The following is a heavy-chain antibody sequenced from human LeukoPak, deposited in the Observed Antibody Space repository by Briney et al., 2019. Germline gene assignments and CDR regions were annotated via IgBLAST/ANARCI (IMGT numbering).Heavy chain of an antibody. V-gene: IGHV3-48*03. CDR3: ARGRLYGDY. D-gene: IGHD2-2*02. Sequence: GGSLRLSCAASGFPFSTYEMNWVRQAPGKGLEWVSYISGSGSTIYYADSVKGRFTISRDNAKNSLYLQMNSLRAEDTAVYYCARGRLYGDYWGQGALVTVSS. J-gene: IGHJ4*02. CDR1: GFPFSTYE. CDR2: ISGSGSTI.